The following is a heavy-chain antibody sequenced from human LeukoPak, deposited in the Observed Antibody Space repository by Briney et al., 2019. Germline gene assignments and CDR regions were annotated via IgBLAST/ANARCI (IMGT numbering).Heavy chain of an antibody. CDR1: GGSISSSSYY. V-gene: IGHV4-39*01. J-gene: IGHJ5*02. Sequence: SETLSLTCTVSGGSISSSSYYWGWIRQPPGKGLEWIGSIYYSGSTYYNPSLKSRVTISVDTSKNQFSLKLSSVTAADTAVYYCASAHYGSGSFWFDPWGQGTLVTVSS. D-gene: IGHD3-10*01. CDR2: IYYSGST. CDR3: ASAHYGSGSFWFDP.